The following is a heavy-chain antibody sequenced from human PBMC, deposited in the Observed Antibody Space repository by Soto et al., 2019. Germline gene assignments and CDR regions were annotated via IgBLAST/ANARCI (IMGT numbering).Heavy chain of an antibody. J-gene: IGHJ6*02. CDR1: GFTFGGYW. Sequence: GGSLRLSCAASGFTFGGYWMSWVRQAPGKGLEWVANIKQDGSEKYYVDSVKGRFTISRDNAKNSLYLQMNSLRAEDTAVYYCARDLWGYCGTDCYPLDVWGQGTTVTVSS. CDR2: IKQDGSEK. CDR3: ARDLWGYCGTDCYPLDV. D-gene: IGHD2-21*02. V-gene: IGHV3-7*03.